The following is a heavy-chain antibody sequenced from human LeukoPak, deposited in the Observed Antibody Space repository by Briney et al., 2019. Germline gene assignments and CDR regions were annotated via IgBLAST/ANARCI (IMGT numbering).Heavy chain of an antibody. CDR3: ARGNWNYASFWFDP. D-gene: IGHD1-7*01. CDR2: ISYSGST. J-gene: IGHJ5*02. CDR1: GGSISSYY. V-gene: IGHV4-59*01. Sequence: SETLSLTCTVSGGSISSYYWSWIRQPPGKGLEWVGYISYSGSTNYNPSLKSRVSISVETSKNQFSLKLSSVTAADTAVYYCARGNWNYASFWFDPWGQGTLVTVSS.